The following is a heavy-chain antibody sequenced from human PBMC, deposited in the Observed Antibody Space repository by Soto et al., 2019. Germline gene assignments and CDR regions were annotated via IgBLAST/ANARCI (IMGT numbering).Heavy chain of an antibody. D-gene: IGHD3-10*01. Sequence: SETLSLTCTVSGGSISSGGYYWSWIRQHPGKGLEGIGYIYYSGSTYYNPSLKSRVTISVDTSKNQFSLKLSSVTAADTAVYYCARASPFMVRGVMGGFDYWGQGTLVTVSS. J-gene: IGHJ4*02. CDR1: GGSISSGGYY. V-gene: IGHV4-31*03. CDR2: IYYSGST. CDR3: ARASPFMVRGVMGGFDY.